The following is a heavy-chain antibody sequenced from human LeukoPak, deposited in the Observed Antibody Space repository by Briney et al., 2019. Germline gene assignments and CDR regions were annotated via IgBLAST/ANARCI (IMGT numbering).Heavy chain of an antibody. Sequence: GGSLRLSCAASGFTFSSYWMTWLRQAPGKGLEWVANIQHNGSDQYYEDSVKGRFTTSRDNAKDSLFLQMNSLRAEDTAVYFCARSFMSFGELLSGGFDVWGQGAMVTVSS. CDR2: IQHNGSDQ. J-gene: IGHJ3*01. D-gene: IGHD3-10*01. V-gene: IGHV3-7*01. CDR3: ARSFMSFGELLSGGFDV. CDR1: GFTFSSYW.